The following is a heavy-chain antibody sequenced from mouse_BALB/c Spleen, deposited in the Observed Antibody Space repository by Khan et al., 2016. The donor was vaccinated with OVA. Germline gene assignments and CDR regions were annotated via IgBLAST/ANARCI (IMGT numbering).Heavy chain of an antibody. CDR1: GYSITSGYY. CDR3: ARGARATYYFDY. Sequence: EVQLQESGPGLVKPSQSLSLTCSVTGYSITSGYYWNWIRQFPGNKLEWMGYISYDGSDNCNPSLKNRFSITRDTSQNQFFLKLKSVTTEDTATYYCARGARATYYFDYWGQGTSLTVSS. J-gene: IGHJ2*03. D-gene: IGHD3-1*01. CDR2: ISYDGSD. V-gene: IGHV3-6*02.